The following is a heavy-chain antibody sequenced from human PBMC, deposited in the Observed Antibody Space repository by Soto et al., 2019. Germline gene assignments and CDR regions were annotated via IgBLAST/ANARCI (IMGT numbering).Heavy chain of an antibody. V-gene: IGHV3-23*01. D-gene: IGHD6-19*01. Sequence: PGGSLRLSCAASGFTFSSYAMSWVRQAPGKGLEWVSAISGSGGSTYYADSVKGRFTISRDNSKDTLYLQMNGLRAEDTAVYYCVKDESPARRIAVAGTFDYWGQGTLVTVSS. J-gene: IGHJ4*02. CDR2: ISGSGGST. CDR3: VKDESPARRIAVAGTFDY. CDR1: GFTFSSYA.